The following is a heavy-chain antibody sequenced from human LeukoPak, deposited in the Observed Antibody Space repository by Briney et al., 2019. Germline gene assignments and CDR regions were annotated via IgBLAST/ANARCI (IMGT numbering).Heavy chain of an antibody. CDR2: IGAYNGNT. Sequence: ASVKVSCKASGYTFTSYGISWVRQAPGQGLECMGWIGAYNGNTNYAQKLQGRDTMTTDTSTSTAYMELRSLRSDDTAVYYCARARLIVAARWFDPWGQGTLVTVSS. D-gene: IGHD5-12*01. V-gene: IGHV1-18*01. J-gene: IGHJ5*02. CDR1: GYTFTSYG. CDR3: ARARLIVAARWFDP.